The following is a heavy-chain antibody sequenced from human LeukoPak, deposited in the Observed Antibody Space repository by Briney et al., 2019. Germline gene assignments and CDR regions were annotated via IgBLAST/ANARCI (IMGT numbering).Heavy chain of an antibody. Sequence: PGRSLRLSCAASGFTFSSYGMHWVRQAPGKGLEWVAVIWYDGSNKYYADSVKGRFTISRDNSKNTLYLQMNSLRAEDTAVCYCARDEKVHGYFDYWGQGTLVTVSS. CDR2: IWYDGSNK. CDR3: ARDEKVHGYFDY. D-gene: IGHD3-10*01. CDR1: GFTFSSYG. V-gene: IGHV3-33*01. J-gene: IGHJ4*02.